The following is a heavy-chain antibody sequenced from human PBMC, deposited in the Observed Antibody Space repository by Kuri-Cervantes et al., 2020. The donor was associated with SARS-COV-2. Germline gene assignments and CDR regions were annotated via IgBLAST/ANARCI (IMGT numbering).Heavy chain of an antibody. V-gene: IGHV4-4*02. CDR3: ARATSTVIRCYFDY. CDR1: GGSISSSNW. CDR2: IYHSGST. J-gene: IGHJ4*02. D-gene: IGHD4-17*01. Sequence: SETLSLTCAVSGGSISSSNWWSWVRQPPGKGLEWIGEIYHSGSTNYNPSLKSRVTITVDKSKNQFSLKLSSVTAADTAVYYCARATSTVIRCYFDYWGQGTLVTVSS.